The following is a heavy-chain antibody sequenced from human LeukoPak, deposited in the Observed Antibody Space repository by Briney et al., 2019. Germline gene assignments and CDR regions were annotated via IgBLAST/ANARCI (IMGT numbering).Heavy chain of an antibody. CDR2: ISRGGNTI. Sequence: GGSLRLSCAASGFTFSDYYMNWIRQAPGKGLEWVSYISRGGNTIYYADSVRGRFTVSRDNAKNSLYLQMDSLRADDTAVYYCARDPQQLVGDWGQGTLVTVSS. V-gene: IGHV3-11*01. CDR3: ARDPQQLVGD. D-gene: IGHD6-6*01. J-gene: IGHJ4*02. CDR1: GFTFSDYY.